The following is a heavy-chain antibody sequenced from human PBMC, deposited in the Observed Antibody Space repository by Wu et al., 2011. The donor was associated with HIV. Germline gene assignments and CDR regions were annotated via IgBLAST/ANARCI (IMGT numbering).Heavy chain of an antibody. CDR1: GGTFSSYA. D-gene: IGHD6-13*01. CDR3: ARTLIAAAGKRYYYYGMDV. J-gene: IGHJ6*02. Sequence: QVQLVQSGAEVKKPGSSVKVSCKASGGTFSSYAISWVRQAPGQGLEWMGGIIPIFGTANYAQKFQGRVTITTDESTSTAYMELSSLRSEDTAVYYCARTLIAAAGKRYYYYGMDVWGQGDHGSPSP. CDR2: IIPIFGTA. V-gene: IGHV1-69*01.